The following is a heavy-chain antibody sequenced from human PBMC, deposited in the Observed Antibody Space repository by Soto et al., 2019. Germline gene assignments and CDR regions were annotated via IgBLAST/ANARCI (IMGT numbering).Heavy chain of an antibody. J-gene: IGHJ4*02. CDR2: IYYSGST. V-gene: IGHV4-31*03. Sequence: SESLSLTCTVSGGSISSGGYYWSWIRQHPGKGLEWIGYIYYSGSTYYNPSLKSRVTISVDTSKNQLSLKLSSVTSADTAVYYCARTRREIPYCGGGDCYPFTYWGQGTLVTVSS. CDR3: ARTRREIPYCGGGDCYPFTY. CDR1: GGSISSGGYY. D-gene: IGHD2-21*02.